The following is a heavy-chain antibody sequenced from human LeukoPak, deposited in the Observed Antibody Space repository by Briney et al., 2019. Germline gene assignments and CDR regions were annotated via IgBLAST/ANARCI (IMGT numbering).Heavy chain of an antibody. CDR2: ISASGGST. CDR3: AKGWLGDALDV. V-gene: IGHV3-23*01. CDR1: GFTFSSDA. Sequence: GGSLRLSCAASGFTFSSDAVSWVRQAPGKGLEWVSVISASGGSTYYADSVRGRFTISRDNSKNTLYLQMSSLRADDTALYYCAKGWLGDALDVWGQGTMVTVSS. J-gene: IGHJ3*01. D-gene: IGHD6-19*01.